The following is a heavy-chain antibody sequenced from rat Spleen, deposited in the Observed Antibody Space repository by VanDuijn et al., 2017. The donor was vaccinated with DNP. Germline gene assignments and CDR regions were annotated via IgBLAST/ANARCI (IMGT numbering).Heavy chain of an antibody. J-gene: IGHJ2*01. V-gene: IGHV2-16*01. CDR1: GFSLTSYG. CDR3: ARSNNNYFDY. Sequence: QVQLKESGPGLVQPSQTLSLTCTVSGFSLTSYGVSWVRQPPGKGLEWIGAIWSGGSTDYNSALKSRLSISRDTSKSQVLLKMNRLQTDDTAMYFCARSNNNYFDYWGQGVMVTVSS. CDR2: IWSGGST. D-gene: IGHD1-10*01.